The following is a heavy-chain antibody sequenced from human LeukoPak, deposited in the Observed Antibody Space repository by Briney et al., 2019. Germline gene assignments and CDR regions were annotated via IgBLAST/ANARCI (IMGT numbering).Heavy chain of an antibody. D-gene: IGHD3-10*01. V-gene: IGHV4-4*02. J-gene: IGHJ3*02. CDR1: GGSISSSNW. Sequence: SETLSLTCAVSGGSISSSNWWSWVRQPPGKGLEWIGEIYHSGSTNYNSSLKSRVTISVDKSKNQFSLKLSSVTAADTAVYYCARAVYMVRGVASNAFDIWGQGTMVTVSS. CDR2: IYHSGST. CDR3: ARAVYMVRGVASNAFDI.